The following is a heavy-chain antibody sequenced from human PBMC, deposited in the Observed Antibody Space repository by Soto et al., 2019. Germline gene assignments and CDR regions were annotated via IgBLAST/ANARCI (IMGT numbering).Heavy chain of an antibody. Sequence: SETLSLTCAVYGGSFSGYYWNWIRQPPGKGLEWIGEIDHSGYTNYNPSLKSRVTISVDTSKNQFSLRLTSVTAADTAAYYCARLRDWFDPWGPGTLVTVSS. CDR2: IDHSGYT. J-gene: IGHJ5*02. D-gene: IGHD3-3*01. CDR1: GGSFSGYY. CDR3: ARLRDWFDP. V-gene: IGHV4-34*01.